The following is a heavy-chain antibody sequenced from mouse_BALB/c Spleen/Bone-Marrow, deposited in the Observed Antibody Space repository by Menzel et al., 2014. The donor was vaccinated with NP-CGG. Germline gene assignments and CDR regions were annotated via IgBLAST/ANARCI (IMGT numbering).Heavy chain of an antibody. Sequence: EVMLVESGGGLVQPGGSRKLSCAASGFTFSDYGMAWVRQAPGKGPEWVAFISNLAYSICYADTVMGRFTISRENAKNTLYLEMSSLRSEDTAMYYCARLYGSGYGYAMDYWGQGTSVTVSS. D-gene: IGHD1-1*01. CDR3: ARLYGSGYGYAMDY. J-gene: IGHJ4*01. CDR1: GFTFSDYG. V-gene: IGHV5-15*02. CDR2: ISNLAYSI.